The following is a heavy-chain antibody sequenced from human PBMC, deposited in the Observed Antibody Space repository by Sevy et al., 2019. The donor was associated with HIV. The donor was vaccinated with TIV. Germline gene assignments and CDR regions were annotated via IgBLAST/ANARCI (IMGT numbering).Heavy chain of an antibody. CDR1: GGTFSSYA. Sequence: ASVKVSCKASGGTFSSYAISWVRQAPGQGLEWMGGIIPIFGTANYAQKFQGRVTITADESTSTAYMELSSLRSEDTAVYYCAIVISDNAFDIWGQGTMVTASS. CDR3: AIVISDNAFDI. CDR2: IIPIFGTA. D-gene: IGHD2-21*01. J-gene: IGHJ3*02. V-gene: IGHV1-69*13.